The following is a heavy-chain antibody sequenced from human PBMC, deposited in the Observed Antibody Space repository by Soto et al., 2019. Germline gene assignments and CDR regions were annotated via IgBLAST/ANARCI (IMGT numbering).Heavy chain of an antibody. CDR3: AKDRGGGGYSSIDS. CDR2: ISVNGGNK. Sequence: VQLVESGGGVVQPGRSLRLSCEASGFMFLSYGFHWVRQAPGKGLEWVAVISVNGGNKDYVDSVKGRFTISRDDSKNTLDLQLGNLGAGDTAGFYWAKDRGGGGYSSIDSWGQGTLVSVSS. CDR1: GFMFLSYG. J-gene: IGHJ5*01. V-gene: IGHV3-30*18. D-gene: IGHD4-4*01.